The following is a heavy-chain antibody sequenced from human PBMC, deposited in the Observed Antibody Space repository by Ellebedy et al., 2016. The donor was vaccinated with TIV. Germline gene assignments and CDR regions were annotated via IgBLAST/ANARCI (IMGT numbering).Heavy chain of an antibody. CDR3: AKDRRDRSGWYKAY. Sequence: GESLKISCAASGFTFSSYAMSWVRQAPGKGLEWVSLISGSGGSTYYADSVKGRFTISRDNSMNTLHLQMNSLRAEDTAVHYCAKDRRDRSGWYKAYWGQGTLVTVSS. J-gene: IGHJ4*02. CDR1: GFTFSSYA. V-gene: IGHV3-23*01. CDR2: ISGSGGST. D-gene: IGHD6-13*01.